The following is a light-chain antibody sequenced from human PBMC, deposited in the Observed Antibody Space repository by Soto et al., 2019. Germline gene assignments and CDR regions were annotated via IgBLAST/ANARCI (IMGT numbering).Light chain of an antibody. V-gene: IGKV1-5*01. CDR1: QSISSW. CDR2: DVS. CDR3: QQYNSYPWT. J-gene: IGKJ1*01. Sequence: DIQMTQCPSALSASVGDRVTITCRASQSISSWLAWYQQKPAKAPKLLIYDVSSLESGVPSRFSGSGSGTEYTLAISSLQPDDFSTDYCQQYNSYPWTFGQGTKVDIK.